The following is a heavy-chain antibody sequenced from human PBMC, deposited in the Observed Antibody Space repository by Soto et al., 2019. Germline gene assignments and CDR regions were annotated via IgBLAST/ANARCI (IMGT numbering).Heavy chain of an antibody. Sequence: ASVKVSCKASGYTFTSYGISWVRQAPGQGLEWMGWISAYNGNTNYAQKLQGRVTMTTDTSTSTAYMELRSLRSDDTAVYYCARANIVVVVAATDDAFDIWGQGTMVT. CDR3: ARANIVVVVAATDDAFDI. CDR1: GYTFTSYG. V-gene: IGHV1-18*01. D-gene: IGHD2-15*01. CDR2: ISAYNGNT. J-gene: IGHJ3*02.